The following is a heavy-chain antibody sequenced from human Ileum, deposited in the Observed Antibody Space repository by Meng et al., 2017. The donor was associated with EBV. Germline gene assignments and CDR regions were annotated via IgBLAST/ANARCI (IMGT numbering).Heavy chain of an antibody. J-gene: IGHJ4*02. CDR3: VRGGTYYLSY. Sequence: QEPGQEPVKPSETLSLTCAISGGSISSDSGWSWVRQSPEKGLEWIGEMYPTGPTYYNPSLKGRVSISIDKSKNQLSLKLNSVTAADTAVYYCVRGGTYYLSYWGQGSLVTVSS. D-gene: IGHD1-26*01. CDR2: MYPTGPT. CDR1: GGSISSDSG. V-gene: IGHV4-4*02.